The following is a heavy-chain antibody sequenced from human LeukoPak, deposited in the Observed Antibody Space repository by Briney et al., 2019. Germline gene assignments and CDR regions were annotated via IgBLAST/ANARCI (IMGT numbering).Heavy chain of an antibody. Sequence: PSETLSLTCTVSGDSNSGDCWSWIRQPPRKGLEWIGYIYNRGTTSYNPSLKGRVTISEDTSNNQIYLRLSSVTDADTAVYYCARGESGFYYGLDVWGQGTTVTVSS. V-gene: IGHV4-59*01. D-gene: IGHD3-10*01. CDR2: IYNRGTT. CDR3: ARGESGFYYGLDV. CDR1: GDSNSGDC. J-gene: IGHJ6*02.